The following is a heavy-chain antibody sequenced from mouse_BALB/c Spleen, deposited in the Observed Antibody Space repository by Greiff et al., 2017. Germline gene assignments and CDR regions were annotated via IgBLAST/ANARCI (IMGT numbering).Heavy chain of an antibody. V-gene: IGHV10-1*02. CDR2: IRSKSNNYAT. CDR1: GFTFNTYA. D-gene: IGHD4-1*01. Sequence: EVQVVESGGGLVQPKGSLKLSCAASGFTFNTYAMNWVRQAPGKGLEWVARIRSKSNNYATYYADSVKDRFTISRDDSQSMLYLQMNNLKTEDTAMYYCVRNWGAMDYWGQGTSVTVSS. CDR3: VRNWGAMDY. J-gene: IGHJ4*01.